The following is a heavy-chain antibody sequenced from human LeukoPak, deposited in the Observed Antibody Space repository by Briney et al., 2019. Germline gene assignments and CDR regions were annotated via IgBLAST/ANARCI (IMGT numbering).Heavy chain of an antibody. CDR1: GYTFTSYY. J-gene: IGHJ5*02. D-gene: IGHD3-16*02. Sequence: ASMKVSCKASGYTFTSYYMHWVRQAPGQGLEWMGIINPSGGSTSYAQKFQGRVTMTRDTSTSTVYMELSSLRSEDTAVYYCARGGGFLGELSFDWFDPWGQGTLVTVSS. V-gene: IGHV1-46*01. CDR2: INPSGGST. CDR3: ARGGGFLGELSFDWFDP.